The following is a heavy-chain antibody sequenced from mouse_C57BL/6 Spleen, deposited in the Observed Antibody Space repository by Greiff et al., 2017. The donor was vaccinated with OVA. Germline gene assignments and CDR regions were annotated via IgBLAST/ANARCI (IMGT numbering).Heavy chain of an antibody. CDR2: INPGSGGT. J-gene: IGHJ1*03. V-gene: IGHV1-54*01. CDR1: GYAFTNYL. CDR3: ARGRLLRYFDV. Sequence: VQLQQSGAELVRPGTSVKVSCKASGYAFTNYLIEWVKQRPGQGLEWIGVINPGSGGTKYNEKFKGKATLTADKSSSTAYMQLSSLTSEDSAVYFCARGRLLRYFDVWGTGTTVTVSS. D-gene: IGHD2-3*01.